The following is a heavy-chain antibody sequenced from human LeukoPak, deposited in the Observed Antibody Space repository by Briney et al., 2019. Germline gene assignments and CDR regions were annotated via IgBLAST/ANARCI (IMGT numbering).Heavy chain of an antibody. D-gene: IGHD2-15*01. CDR3: ARIDGYCSGGSCYSEGY. Sequence: GASVKVSCKASGYTFTSYGISWVRQAPGQGLEWMGWISAYNGNTNYAQKLQGRVTMTRDTSISTAYMELSRLRSDDTAVYYCARIDGYCSGGSCYSEGYWGQGTLVTVSS. CDR2: ISAYNGNT. J-gene: IGHJ4*02. V-gene: IGHV1-18*01. CDR1: GYTFTSYG.